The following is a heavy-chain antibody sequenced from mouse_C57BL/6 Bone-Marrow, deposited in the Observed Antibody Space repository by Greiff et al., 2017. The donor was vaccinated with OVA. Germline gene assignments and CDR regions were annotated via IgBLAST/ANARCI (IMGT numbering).Heavy chain of an antibody. Sequence: QVQLQQPGAELVMPGASVKLSCKASGYTFTSSWMHWVKQRPGQGLEWIGEIDPSDSYTNYNQKFKGKSTLTVDKSSSTAYMQLSSLTSEDSAVYYCAQSTMVTTADGFDYWGQGTTLTVSS. CDR3: AQSTMVTTADGFDY. J-gene: IGHJ2*01. D-gene: IGHD2-2*01. V-gene: IGHV1-69*01. CDR2: IDPSDSYT. CDR1: GYTFTSSW.